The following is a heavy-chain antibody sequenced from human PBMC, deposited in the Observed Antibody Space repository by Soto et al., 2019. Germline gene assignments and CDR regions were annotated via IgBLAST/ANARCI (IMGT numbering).Heavy chain of an antibody. V-gene: IGHV3-30*18. CDR1: GFIFSDFG. CDR3: VKGALDKAVVNSPDAFDF. D-gene: IGHD5-18*01. Sequence: QVNLVESGGGVVQPGRSLRLSCEASGFIFSDFGMHWVRQAPGKGLEWVAGISYDGNKKYYAQSVKGRFTISRDNSKNTLFLNMDSLRPEDTAVYHCVKGALDKAVVNSPDAFDFWGPGTMCTVS. CDR2: ISYDGNKK. J-gene: IGHJ3*01.